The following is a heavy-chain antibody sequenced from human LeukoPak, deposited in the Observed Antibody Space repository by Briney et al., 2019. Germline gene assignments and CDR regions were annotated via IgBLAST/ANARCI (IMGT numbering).Heavy chain of an antibody. J-gene: IGHJ4*02. CDR1: GGSISSSSYY. CDR3: ASPQATVTTFAY. V-gene: IGHV4-39*01. Sequence: SETLSLTCTASGGSISSSSYYWGWIRQPPGKGLEWIGSIYYSGSTYYNPSLKSRVTISVDTSKNQFSLKLSSVTAADTAVYYCASPQATVTTFAYWGQGTLVTVSS. D-gene: IGHD4-17*01. CDR2: IYYSGST.